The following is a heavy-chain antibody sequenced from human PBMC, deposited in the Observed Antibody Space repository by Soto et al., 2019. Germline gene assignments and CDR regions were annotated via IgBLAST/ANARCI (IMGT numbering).Heavy chain of an antibody. D-gene: IGHD7-27*01. CDR2: ISGSGLKK. V-gene: IGHV3-23*01. Sequence: GGSLRVSITASGFIFKNFGMRWVRQAPGKRLEWISSISGSGLKKYYADSVKGRFTISRDNSKSTVYLELNNLSAEDTAVYHFAKNPGVELGPLAPGDLFGLRGQRSMVTGS. CDR1: GFIFKNFG. CDR3: AKNPGVELGPLAPGDLFGL. J-gene: IGHJ5*02.